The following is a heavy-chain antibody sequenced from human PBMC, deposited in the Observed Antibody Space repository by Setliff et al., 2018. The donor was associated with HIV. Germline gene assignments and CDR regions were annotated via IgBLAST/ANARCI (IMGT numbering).Heavy chain of an antibody. J-gene: IGHJ3*02. CDR1: GGSISSYYW. Sequence: TLSLTCTVSGGSISSYYWSWIRQPPGKGLEWLTVIYWDDEKRYSPSLKSRLTVTKDTSKNQVVLTMINMDPVDTGTYYCARGPYGPPDAFDIWGQGTMVTVSS. V-gene: IGHV2-5*08. CDR2: IYWDDEK. CDR3: ARGPYGPPDAFDI. D-gene: IGHD3-10*01.